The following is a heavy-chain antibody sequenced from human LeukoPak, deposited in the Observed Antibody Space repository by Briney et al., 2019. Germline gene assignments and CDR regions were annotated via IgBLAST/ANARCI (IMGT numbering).Heavy chain of an antibody. CDR3: ARDRTGSYGSDY. CDR1: GGTFSSYA. D-gene: IGHD5-18*01. CDR2: IIPILGIA. Sequence: SVKVSCKASGGTFSSYAISWVRQAPGQGLEWMGRIIPILGIANYAQKFQGRVTITADKSTSTADMELSSLRSEDTVVYYCARDRTGSYGSDYWGQGTLVTVSS. V-gene: IGHV1-69*04. J-gene: IGHJ4*02.